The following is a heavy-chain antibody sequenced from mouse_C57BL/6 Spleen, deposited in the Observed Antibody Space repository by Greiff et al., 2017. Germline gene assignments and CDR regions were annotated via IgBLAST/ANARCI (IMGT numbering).Heavy chain of an antibody. CDR2: IRNKANGYTT. V-gene: IGHV7-3*01. CDR1: GFTFTDYY. Sequence: DVKLVESGGGLVQPGGSLSLSCAASGFTFTDYYMSWVRQPPGKALEWLGFIRNKANGYTTEYSASVKGRFTISRDNSQSILYLQMNALRAEDRATYYCARYDGSLDYWGQGTTLTVSS. J-gene: IGHJ2*01. CDR3: ARYDGSLDY. D-gene: IGHD1-1*01.